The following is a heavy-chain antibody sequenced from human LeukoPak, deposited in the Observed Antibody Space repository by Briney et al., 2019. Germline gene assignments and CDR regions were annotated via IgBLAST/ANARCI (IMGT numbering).Heavy chain of an antibody. CDR1: GFTFSSYG. Sequence: GGSLRLSCAASGFTFSSYGMRWVRQAPGKGLEWVAVISYDGSNKYYADSVKGRFTISRDNSKNTLYLQMNSLRAEGTAVYYCAKGRRVVVTANDFDYWGQGTLVTVSS. CDR2: ISYDGSNK. CDR3: AKGRRVVVTANDFDY. D-gene: IGHD2-21*02. V-gene: IGHV3-30*18. J-gene: IGHJ4*02.